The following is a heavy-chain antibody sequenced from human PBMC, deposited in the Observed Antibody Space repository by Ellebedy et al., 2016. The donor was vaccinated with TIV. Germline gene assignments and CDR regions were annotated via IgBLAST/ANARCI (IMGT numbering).Heavy chain of an antibody. D-gene: IGHD2/OR15-2a*01. CDR3: AKDEGLQPHYFRYYGLDV. Sequence: GESLKISCAGSTSTFRNYDFSWVRQAPGKGLEWVSVISAGGDTTYYADSVKGRFTISRDNSKNTLYLQMNGLRVEDTAVYYCAKDEGLQPHYFRYYGLDVWGQGTTVIVSS. CDR2: ISAGGDTT. J-gene: IGHJ6*02. CDR1: TSTFRNYD. V-gene: IGHV3-23*01.